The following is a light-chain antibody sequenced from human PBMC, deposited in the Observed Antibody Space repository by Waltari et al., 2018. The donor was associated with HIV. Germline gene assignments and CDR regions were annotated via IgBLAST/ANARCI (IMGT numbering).Light chain of an antibody. CDR1: SNDVGGHNY. Sequence: SALSQLPPASRSPEPSVTLSLTAPSNDVGGHNYISWYQQHPGKAPNLMIYDVNRRPSGVPDSFSGSKSGNTASLTVSGLQAEDEADYFCSSYAGSSSFVFGTGTKVTVL. CDR3: SSYAGSSSFV. V-gene: IGLV2-8*01. J-gene: IGLJ1*01. CDR2: DVN.